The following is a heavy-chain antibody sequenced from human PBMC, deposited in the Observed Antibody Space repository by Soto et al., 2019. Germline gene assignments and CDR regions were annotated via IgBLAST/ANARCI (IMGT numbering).Heavy chain of an antibody. CDR1: GGTLTISSHG. CDR3: ARGDDTVTSVYLDY. Sequence: ASVKVSCKASGGTLTISSHGISWVRQAPGQGLEWMGWINPNSGGTNYAQKFQGWVTMTRDTSISTAYMELSRLRSDDMAVYYCARGDDTVTSVYLDYWGQGTLVTVSS. CDR2: INPNSGGT. D-gene: IGHD4-4*01. J-gene: IGHJ4*02. V-gene: IGHV1-2*04.